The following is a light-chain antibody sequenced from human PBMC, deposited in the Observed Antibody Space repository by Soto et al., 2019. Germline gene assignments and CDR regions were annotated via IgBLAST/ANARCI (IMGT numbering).Light chain of an antibody. V-gene: IGKV3-20*01. J-gene: IGKJ5*01. CDR1: QSVGGN. CDR2: GAS. CDR3: QHYGAAPIT. Sequence: EVVLTQSPVSLSFSPVDRSTLSCMASQSVGGNVAWYQQIPGQPPKLLIFGASSRATGIADKFSGSGSGTDFTLTISRLEPEDFALYYCQHYGAAPITFGQGTRLEIK.